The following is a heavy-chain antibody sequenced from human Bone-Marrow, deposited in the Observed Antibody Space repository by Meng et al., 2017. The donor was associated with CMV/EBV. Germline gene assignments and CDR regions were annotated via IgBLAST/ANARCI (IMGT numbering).Heavy chain of an antibody. D-gene: IGHD6-19*01. CDR1: GGSISSYNW. CDR3: ARSWSVARTPRNWFDP. J-gene: IGHJ5*02. V-gene: IGHV4-4*02. Sequence: SETLSLTCGVSGGSISSYNWWSWVRQPPGKGLEWIGEIYQSGSTNYNPSLKSRVTISVDKSKNQFSLKLRSVTAADTAVYYCARSWSVARTPRNWFDPWGQGTLVTVSS. CDR2: IYQSGST.